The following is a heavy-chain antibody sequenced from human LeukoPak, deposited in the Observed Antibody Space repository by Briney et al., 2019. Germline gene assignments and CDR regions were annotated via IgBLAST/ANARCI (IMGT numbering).Heavy chain of an antibody. CDR2: IYYSGST. CDR3: ASIPGSYYSMVSGY. CDR1: GGPISSSSYY. J-gene: IGHJ4*02. D-gene: IGHD3-10*01. Sequence: KPSETLSLTCTVSGGPISSSSYYWGWIRQPPGKGLEWIGSIYYSGSTYYNPSLKSRVTISVDTSKNQFSLKLSSVTAADTAVYYCASIPGSYYSMVSGYWGQGTLVTVSS. V-gene: IGHV4-39*01.